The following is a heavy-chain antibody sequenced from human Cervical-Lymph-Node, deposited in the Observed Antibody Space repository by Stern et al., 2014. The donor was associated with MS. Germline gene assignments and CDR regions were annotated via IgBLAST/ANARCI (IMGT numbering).Heavy chain of an antibody. CDR2: IAPLFGVA. V-gene: IGHV1-69*01. D-gene: IGHD1-26*01. CDR3: ARGIVGATSTSSWFDP. CDR1: GGTFSNYA. J-gene: IGHJ5*02. Sequence: VQLVESGAEVKKPGSSVRVSCKASGGTFSNYAFHWVRQAPGQGLEWMGGIAPLFGVANYAQKFQGRVSITADESTSTAYMELSSLRADDTAVYYCARGIVGATSTSSWFDPWGQGTPVTVSS.